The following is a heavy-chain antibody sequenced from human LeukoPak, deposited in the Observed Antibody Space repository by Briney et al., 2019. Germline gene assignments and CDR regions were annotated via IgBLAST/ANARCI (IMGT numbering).Heavy chain of an antibody. CDR1: GGSISSGGYS. D-gene: IGHD2/OR15-2a*01. CDR3: ARGSKGAAFDY. Sequence: PSETLSLTCAVSGGSISSGGYSWSWIRQPPGKGLEWIGYIYHSGSTYYNPSLKSRVTISVDRSKNQFSLKLSSVTAADTAVYYCARGSKGAAFDYWGQGTLATVSS. V-gene: IGHV4-30-2*01. CDR2: IYHSGST. J-gene: IGHJ4*02.